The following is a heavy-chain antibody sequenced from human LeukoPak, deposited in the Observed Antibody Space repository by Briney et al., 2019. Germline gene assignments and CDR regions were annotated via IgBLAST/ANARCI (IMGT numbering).Heavy chain of an antibody. V-gene: IGHV4-34*01. Sequence: SETLSLTCAVYGGSFSGYYWSWIRQPPGKGLEWIGEINHSGSTNYNPSLKSRVTISADMSKNQFSLKLSSVTAADTAVYYCAGRRIVMYSSGGPANYYGMDVWGQGTTVTVSS. CDR1: GGSFSGYY. D-gene: IGHD6-19*01. CDR3: AGRRIVMYSSGGPANYYGMDV. J-gene: IGHJ6*02. CDR2: INHSGST.